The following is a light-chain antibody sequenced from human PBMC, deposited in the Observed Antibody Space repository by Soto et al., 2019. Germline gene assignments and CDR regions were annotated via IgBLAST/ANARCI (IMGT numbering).Light chain of an antibody. Sequence: QSVLTQPASVSGSPGQSITISCTGTSSDVGSYNLVSWYQQHPGKAPKLMIYAVSKRPSGVSNRFSGSKSGNTASLTISGLQAEDEADYYCCSYAGSSTPLIFGTGTKLTVL. CDR3: CSYAGSSTPLI. CDR1: SSDVGSYNL. V-gene: IGLV2-23*02. J-gene: IGLJ1*01. CDR2: AVS.